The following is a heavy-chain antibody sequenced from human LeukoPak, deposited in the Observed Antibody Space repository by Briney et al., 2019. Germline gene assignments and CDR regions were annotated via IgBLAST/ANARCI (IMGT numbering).Heavy chain of an antibody. CDR2: IWSDGSTK. CDR1: GFTLSNSG. Sequence: PGGSLRLSCAASGFTLSNSGMHWVRQAPVKGLEWVAVIWSDGSTKDYAGSVKGRFTISRDNSKNTLYLQMNSLRAEDTAMYYCARDSGGSPFDIWGQGTMVTVSS. CDR3: ARDSGGSPFDI. V-gene: IGHV3-33*01. J-gene: IGHJ3*02. D-gene: IGHD1-26*01.